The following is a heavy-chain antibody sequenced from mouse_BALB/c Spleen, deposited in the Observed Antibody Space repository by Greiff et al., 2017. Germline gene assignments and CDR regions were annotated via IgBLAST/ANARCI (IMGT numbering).Heavy chain of an antibody. V-gene: IGHV5-12-1*01. Sequence: EVHLVESGGGLVKPGGSLKLSCAASGFAFSSYDMSWVRQTPEKRLEWVAYISSGGGSTYYPDTVKGRFTISRDNAKNTLYLQMSSLKSEDTAMYYCARPLYGYYFDYWGQGTTLTVSS. CDR1: GFAFSSYD. J-gene: IGHJ2*01. CDR2: ISSGGGST. CDR3: ARPLYGYYFDY. D-gene: IGHD2-2*01.